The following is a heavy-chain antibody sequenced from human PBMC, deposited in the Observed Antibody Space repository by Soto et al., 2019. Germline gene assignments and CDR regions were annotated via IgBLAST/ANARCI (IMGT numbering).Heavy chain of an antibody. J-gene: IGHJ6*02. CDR3: VMVDNYVTPTPQDV. Sequence: QVQLVQSGDEVKKPGASVKVSCKASGYIFVNYGIAWVRXXXXXXXXWMGWISPYTGNTHSATQVQGRLTMXTDTSTSTAYMDLGSLTSXXTAXYYCVMVDNYVTPTPQDVWGQGTTVTVSS. CDR1: GYIFVNYG. CDR2: ISPYTGNT. D-gene: IGHD3-16*01. V-gene: IGHV1-18*01.